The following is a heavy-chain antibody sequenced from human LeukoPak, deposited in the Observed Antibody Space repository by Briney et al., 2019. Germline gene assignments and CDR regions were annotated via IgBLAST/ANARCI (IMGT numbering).Heavy chain of an antibody. CDR3: ARERSYYDSSGYYRQFDY. CDR1: GGSISSYY. V-gene: IGHV4-4*07. D-gene: IGHD3-22*01. J-gene: IGHJ4*02. Sequence: SETLSLTCTDSGGSISSYYWSWIRQPAGKGLEWIGRIYTSGSTNYNPSLKSRVTMSVDTSKNQFSLKLSSVTAADTAVYYCARERSYYDSSGYYRQFDYWGQGTLVTVSS. CDR2: IYTSGST.